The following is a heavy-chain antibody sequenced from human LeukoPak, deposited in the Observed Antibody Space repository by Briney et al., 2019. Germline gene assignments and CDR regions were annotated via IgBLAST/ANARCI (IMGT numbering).Heavy chain of an antibody. Sequence: PSETLSLTCSVAGGSIGNYHRSWIRQPSGKGLEWIGQIHASGTTSYYPPLKSRLTMSIHTPANQVSLTVSSMTAADSALSYCARRDTNSGWSFDLWGQGALVLVSS. CDR1: GGSIGNYH. D-gene: IGHD5-12*01. J-gene: IGHJ4*02. CDR3: ARRDTNSGWSFDL. CDR2: IHASGTT. V-gene: IGHV4-4*07.